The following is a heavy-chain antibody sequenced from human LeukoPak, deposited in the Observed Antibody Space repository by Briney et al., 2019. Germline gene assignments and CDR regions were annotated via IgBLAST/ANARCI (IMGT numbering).Heavy chain of an antibody. Sequence: PGRSLRLSCAASGFTFSSYAMHWVRQAPGKGLEWVAVISYDGSNKYYADSVKGRFTISRDNSKNTLYLQMNSLRAEDTAVYYCARDPPHRSVERRPAGDDAFDIWGQGTMVTVSS. CDR2: ISYDGSNK. J-gene: IGHJ3*02. CDR1: GFTFSSYA. CDR3: ARDPPHRSVERRPAGDDAFDI. D-gene: IGHD3-10*01. V-gene: IGHV3-30*04.